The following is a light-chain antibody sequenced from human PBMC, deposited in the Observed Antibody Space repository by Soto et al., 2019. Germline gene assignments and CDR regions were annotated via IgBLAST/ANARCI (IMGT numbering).Light chain of an antibody. Sequence: IVLTQSPGTLSLSPGERATLSCRASESVSSYYLAWYQQKPGQAPGLLIYAASSRATGIPDGFSGGGSGTDFTLTISRLETEDFAVYYCAHRMNWPLTSGQAPRL. V-gene: IGKV3D-20*02. J-gene: IGKJ5*01. CDR1: ESVSSYY. CDR3: AHRMNWPLT. CDR2: AAS.